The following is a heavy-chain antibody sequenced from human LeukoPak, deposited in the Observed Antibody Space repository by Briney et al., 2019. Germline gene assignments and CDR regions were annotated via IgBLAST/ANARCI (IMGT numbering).Heavy chain of an antibody. CDR2: ISSISNYI. D-gene: IGHD3-10*01. CDR3: AREAITMVRGVFINQYYFDY. V-gene: IGHV3-21*01. J-gene: IGHJ4*02. Sequence: GGSLRLSCAASGFTFSSYSMNWVRQAPGKGLEWVSSISSISNYIYYADSVKGRFTISRDNAKNSLYLQMNSLRAEDTAVYYCAREAITMVRGVFINQYYFDYWGQGILVTVSS. CDR1: GFTFSSYS.